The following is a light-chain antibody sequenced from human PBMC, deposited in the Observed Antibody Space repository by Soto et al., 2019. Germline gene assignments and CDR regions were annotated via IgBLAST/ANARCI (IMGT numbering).Light chain of an antibody. CDR2: DVT. Sequence: QSALTQPASVTGSHGQSIAISCTGNSSDVGGYNYVSWYQQHPGKAPKLMIYDVTSRPSGVSDRFSGSKSGTTASLTISGFQSEDEADYYCCSYTSRTIYVFGSGTKVTVL. J-gene: IGLJ1*01. CDR3: CSYTSRTIYV. CDR1: SSDVGGYNY. V-gene: IGLV2-14*03.